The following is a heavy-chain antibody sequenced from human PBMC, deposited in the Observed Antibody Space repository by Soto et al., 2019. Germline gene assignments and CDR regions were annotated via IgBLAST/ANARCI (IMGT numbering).Heavy chain of an antibody. CDR2: ISYDGSNK. Sequence: GGSLRLSCASSGFTFSSYAMHLVRQAPGKGLEWVAVISYDGSNKYYADSVKGRFTISRDNSKNTLYLQMNSLRAEDTAVYYCARESRYYYDSSGRAFDIWGQGTMVTVSS. D-gene: IGHD3-22*01. V-gene: IGHV3-30-3*01. J-gene: IGHJ3*02. CDR3: ARESRYYYDSSGRAFDI. CDR1: GFTFSSYA.